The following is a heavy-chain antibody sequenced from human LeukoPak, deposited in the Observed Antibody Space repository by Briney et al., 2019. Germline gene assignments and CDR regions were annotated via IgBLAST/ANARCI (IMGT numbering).Heavy chain of an antibody. CDR3: ARAHDSSSWRIFDV. D-gene: IGHD6-13*01. V-gene: IGHV4-31*03. Sequence: SQTLSLTCTVSGGSISSGGYYWSWIRQHPGKVLQWIWYIYYSGSTYYNPSLKNRVTFSVDTSKNQFSLKLSYVTAADTAVYYCARAHDSSSWRIFDVWGQGTLVTVSS. CDR1: GGSISSGGYY. CDR2: IYYSGST. J-gene: IGHJ4*02.